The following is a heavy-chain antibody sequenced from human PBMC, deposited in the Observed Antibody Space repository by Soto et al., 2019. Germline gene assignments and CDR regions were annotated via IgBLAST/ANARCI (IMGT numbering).Heavy chain of an antibody. J-gene: IGHJ4*02. CDR1: GYTFTSYD. V-gene: IGHV1-8*01. Sequence: QVQLVQSGAEVKKPGASVKVSCKASGYTFTSYDINWVRQATGQGLEWMGWMNPNSGNTGYAQKFQGRGPMTRTTSISTAYMELSSLRSEDTAVYYCAGGPGRGWPDPPPSSDYWGQGTLVTVSS. CDR2: MNPNSGNT. CDR3: AGGPGRGWPDPPPSSDY. D-gene: IGHD6-19*01.